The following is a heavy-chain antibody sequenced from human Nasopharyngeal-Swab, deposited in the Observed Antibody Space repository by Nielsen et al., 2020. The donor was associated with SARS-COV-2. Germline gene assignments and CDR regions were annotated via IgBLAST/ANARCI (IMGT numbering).Heavy chain of an antibody. V-gene: IGHV3-48*02. D-gene: IGHD3-3*01. CDR1: GFTFSSYS. Sequence: GGSLRLSCAASGFTFSSYSMNWVRQAPGKGLERVSYISSSSSTIYYADSVKGRFTISRDNAKNSLYVRMNSLRDEDTAVYYCARDRGTYYDFWSGSHRWGSAFDIWGQGTMVTVSS. CDR2: ISSSSSTI. CDR3: ARDRGTYYDFWSGSHRWGSAFDI. J-gene: IGHJ3*02.